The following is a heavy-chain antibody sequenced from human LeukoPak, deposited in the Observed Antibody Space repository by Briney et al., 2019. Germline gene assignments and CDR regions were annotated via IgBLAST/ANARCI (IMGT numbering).Heavy chain of an antibody. D-gene: IGHD3/OR15-3a*01. J-gene: IGHJ2*01. CDR2: IYYSGST. CDR1: GGSISTHY. V-gene: IGHV4-59*11. Sequence: SETLSLTCTVSGGSISTHYWTWIRQPPGKGLEWIGYIYYSGSTNYNPSLKSRVTISVDMSKNQFSLKLNSVTAADTAVYFCARDTRTGWSFDLWGRGTLVAVSS. CDR3: ARDTRTGWSFDL.